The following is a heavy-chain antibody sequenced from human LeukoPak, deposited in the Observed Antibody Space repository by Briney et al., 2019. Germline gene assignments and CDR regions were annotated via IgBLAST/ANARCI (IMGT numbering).Heavy chain of an antibody. J-gene: IGHJ4*02. CDR3: ARSRGSYGYSTSYFDY. CDR1: GGPISSSSYY. D-gene: IGHD5-18*01. CDR2: IYYSGST. V-gene: IGHV4-39*07. Sequence: PSETLSLTCTVSGGPISSSSYYWGWIRQPPGKGLEWIGSIYYSGSTYYNPSLKSRVTISVDTSKNQFSLKLSSVTAADTAVYYCARSRGSYGYSTSYFDYWGQGTLVTVSS.